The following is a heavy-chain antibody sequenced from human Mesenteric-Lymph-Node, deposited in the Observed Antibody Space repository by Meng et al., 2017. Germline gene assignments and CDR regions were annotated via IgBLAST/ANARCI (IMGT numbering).Heavy chain of an antibody. CDR2: ISGSGEST. D-gene: IGHD5-18*01. J-gene: IGHJ4*02. V-gene: IGHV3-23*01. Sequence: GGSLRLSCAASGFIFSNYDMTWVRQAPGKGLEWVSSISGSGESTFYADSVKGRFTISRHNSKNTLYLQMNSLRAEDTAVYYCARVGIQLWLGFDSWGQGTLVTVSS. CDR3: ARVGIQLWLGFDS. CDR1: GFIFSNYD.